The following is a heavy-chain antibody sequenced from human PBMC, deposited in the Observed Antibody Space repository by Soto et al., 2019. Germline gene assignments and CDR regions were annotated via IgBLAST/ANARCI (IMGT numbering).Heavy chain of an antibody. Sequence: EVQLVETGGGLIQPGGSLRLSCAASGFTVSSNYMSWVRQAPGKGLEWVSVIYSGGSTYYADSVKGRFTISRDNSKNTLYLQMNSLRAEDTAVYYCARGPWFGELLYGMDVWGQGTTVTVSS. D-gene: IGHD3-10*01. CDR2: IYSGGST. CDR3: ARGPWFGELLYGMDV. V-gene: IGHV3-53*02. J-gene: IGHJ6*02. CDR1: GFTVSSNY.